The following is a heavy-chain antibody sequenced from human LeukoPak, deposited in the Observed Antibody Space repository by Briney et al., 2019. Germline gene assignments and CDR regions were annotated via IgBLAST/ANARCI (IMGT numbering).Heavy chain of an antibody. CDR1: GGSFSGYY. Sequence: PSETLSLTCAVSGGSFSGYYRSWIRQPPGKGLEWIGEINHSGSTNYNPSLKSRVTISVDTSKNQLSLKLSSVTAADTAVYYCARLTGRRPYYYYYGMDVWGQGTTVTVSS. CDR3: ARLTGRRPYYYYYGMDV. CDR2: INHSGST. V-gene: IGHV4-34*01. J-gene: IGHJ6*02. D-gene: IGHD3-10*01.